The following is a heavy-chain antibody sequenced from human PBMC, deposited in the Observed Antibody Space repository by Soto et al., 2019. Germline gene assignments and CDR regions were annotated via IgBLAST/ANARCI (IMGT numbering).Heavy chain of an antibody. J-gene: IGHJ6*03. CDR1: GFTFSSYA. CDR2: ISGSGGST. D-gene: IGHD2-2*01. Sequence: LRLSCAASGFTFSSYAMSWVRQAPGKGLEWVSAISGSGGSTYYADSVKGRFTISRDNSKNTLYLQMNSLRAEDTAVYYCAKATAAMDIYYYYYMDVWGKGTTVTVSS. V-gene: IGHV3-23*01. CDR3: AKATAAMDIYYYYYMDV.